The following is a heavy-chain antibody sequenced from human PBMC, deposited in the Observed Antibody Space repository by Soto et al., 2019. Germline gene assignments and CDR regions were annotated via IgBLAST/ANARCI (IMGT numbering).Heavy chain of an antibody. J-gene: IGHJ4*02. CDR2: IYSGGTT. V-gene: IGHV3-66*01. CDR3: ARGGGSYPFEY. D-gene: IGHD1-26*01. Sequence: EVQLVESGGGLVQPGGSLRLSCAAYGFTVSSNYMSWVRQAPGKGLEWVSVIYSGGTTFYADSVKGRFTISRDHSKNTLYLQMNSLSAEDTAVYYCARGGGSYPFEYWGQGTLVTVSS. CDR1: GFTVSSNY.